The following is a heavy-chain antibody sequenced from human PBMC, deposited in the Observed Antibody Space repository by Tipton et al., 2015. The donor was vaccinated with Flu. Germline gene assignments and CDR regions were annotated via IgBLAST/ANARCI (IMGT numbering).Heavy chain of an antibody. CDR3: ARDVGPQIKVTGGLDV. Sequence: TLSLTCTVSGGSIRSSTDFRAGIHQSPGKGLEWIGTIYYTGSTYYNVSLKSRVTISVDTSKNQFSLKLSSVTAADTAVYYCARDVGPQIKVTGGLDVWGQGTTVTVSS. CDR1: GGSIRSSTDF. D-gene: IGHD2-21*02. J-gene: IGHJ6*02. CDR2: IYYTGST. V-gene: IGHV4-39*07.